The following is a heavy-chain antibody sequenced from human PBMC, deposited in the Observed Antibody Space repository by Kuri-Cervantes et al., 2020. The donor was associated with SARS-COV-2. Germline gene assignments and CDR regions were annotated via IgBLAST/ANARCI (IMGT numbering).Heavy chain of an antibody. D-gene: IGHD2-2*02. V-gene: IGHV1-69*13. J-gene: IGHJ6*01. CDR3: ASRSTYCSSTSCYRGYYYYGMDV. Sequence: SVKVSCKASGGTFSSYAISWVRQAPGQGLEWMGGIIPIFGTANYAQKFQGRVTITADESTRTAYMELSSLRSEDTAVYYCASRSTYCSSTSCYRGYYYYGMDVWGQGNTV. CDR2: IIPIFGTA. CDR1: GGTFSSYA.